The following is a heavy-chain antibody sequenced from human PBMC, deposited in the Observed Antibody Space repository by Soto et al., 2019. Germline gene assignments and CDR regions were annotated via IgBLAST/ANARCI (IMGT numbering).Heavy chain of an antibody. J-gene: IGHJ6*02. CDR2: FDPEDGET. Sequence: ASVKVSCKVSGYTLTELSMHCVRQAPGKGLEWMGGFDPEDGETIYAQKFQGRVTMTEDTSTDTAYMELSSLRSEDTAVYYCARAMVRGVIITYGMDVWGQGTTVTVSS. CDR3: ARAMVRGVIITYGMDV. D-gene: IGHD3-10*01. CDR1: GYTLTELS. V-gene: IGHV1-24*01.